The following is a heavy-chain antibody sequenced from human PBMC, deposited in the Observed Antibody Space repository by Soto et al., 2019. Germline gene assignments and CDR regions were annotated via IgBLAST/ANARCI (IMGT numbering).Heavy chain of an antibody. CDR3: AKNDYSNYGVDYGMDV. V-gene: IGHV3-23*01. CDR1: GFTFSSYA. CDR2: ISGSGGST. Sequence: LRLSCAASGFTFSSYAMSWVRQAPGKGLEWVSAISGSGGSTYYADSVKGRFTISRDNSKNTLYLQMNSLRAEDTAVYYCAKNDYSNYGVDYGMDVWGQGTTVTVSS. J-gene: IGHJ6*02. D-gene: IGHD4-4*01.